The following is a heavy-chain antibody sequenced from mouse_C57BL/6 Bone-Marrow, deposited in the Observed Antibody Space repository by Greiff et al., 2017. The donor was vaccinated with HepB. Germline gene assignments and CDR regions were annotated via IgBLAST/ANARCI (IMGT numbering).Heavy chain of an antibody. J-gene: IGHJ4*01. CDR3: ARWGAMDY. Sequence: VMLVESGAELVRPGTSVKMSCKASGYTFTNYWIGWAKQRPGHGLEWIGDIYPGGGYTNYNEKFKGKATLTADKSSSTAYMQFSSLTSEDSAIYYCARWGAMDYWGQGTSVTVSS. CDR2: IYPGGGYT. CDR1: GYTFTNYW. V-gene: IGHV1-63*01.